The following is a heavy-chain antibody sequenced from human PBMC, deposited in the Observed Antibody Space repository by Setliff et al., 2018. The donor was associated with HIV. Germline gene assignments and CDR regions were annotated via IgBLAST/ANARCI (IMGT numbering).Heavy chain of an antibody. J-gene: IGHJ3*02. V-gene: IGHV3-48*01. CDR1: GFTFSSYT. Sequence: LSCAASGFTFSSYTMNWVRQAPGKGLEWVSYISSSSNTIYYADSVKGRFIISRDNAKNSLYLQMNSRRAEDTAVYYCARESQWIQLAFDIWGQGTMVTVSS. CDR2: ISSSSNTI. CDR3: ARESQWIQLAFDI. D-gene: IGHD5-18*01.